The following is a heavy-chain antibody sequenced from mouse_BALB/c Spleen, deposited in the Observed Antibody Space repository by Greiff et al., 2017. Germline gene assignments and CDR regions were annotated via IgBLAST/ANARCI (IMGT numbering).Heavy chain of an antibody. Sequence: EVQLVESGPELVKPGASVKIPCKASGYTFTDYNMDWVKQSHGKSLEWIGDINPNNGGTIYNQKFKGKATLTVDKSSSTAYMELRSLTSEDTAVYYCARRDYDGDYYAMDYWGQGTSVTVSS. D-gene: IGHD2-4*01. J-gene: IGHJ4*01. CDR3: ARRDYDGDYYAMDY. CDR2: INPNNGGT. CDR1: GYTFTDYN. V-gene: IGHV1-18*01.